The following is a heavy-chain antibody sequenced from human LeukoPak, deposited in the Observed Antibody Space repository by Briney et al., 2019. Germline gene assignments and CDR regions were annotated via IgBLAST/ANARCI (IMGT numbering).Heavy chain of an antibody. V-gene: IGHV4-31*03. D-gene: IGHD3-3*01. J-gene: IGHJ5*02. CDR2: IYYSGST. CDR1: GGSISSGGYY. Sequence: SETLSLTCTVSGGSISSGGYYWSWIRQHPGKGLEWIGYIYYSGSTYYNPSLKSRVTISVDTSKNQFSLKLSSVTAADTAVYYCARAGEVYYDFWSGSHGGWFDPWGQGTLVTVSS. CDR3: ARAGEVYYDFWSGSHGGWFDP.